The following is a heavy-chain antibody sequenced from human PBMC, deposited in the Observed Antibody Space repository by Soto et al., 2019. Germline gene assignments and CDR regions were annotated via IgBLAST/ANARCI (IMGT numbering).Heavy chain of an antibody. V-gene: IGHV1-69*02. CDR1: GDTFNFYS. Sequence: QVQLVQSGAEVKRPGSSVKVSCKASGDTFNFYSINWVRQAPGVGLEWVGRVNPILSMSNYAKRFQGGVTMTADKSTSTAYMELRSLRSEDTAIYYCASSYGSGYRAFDYWGQGALVTVSS. CDR2: VNPILSMS. CDR3: ASSYGSGYRAFDY. D-gene: IGHD3-10*01. J-gene: IGHJ4*02.